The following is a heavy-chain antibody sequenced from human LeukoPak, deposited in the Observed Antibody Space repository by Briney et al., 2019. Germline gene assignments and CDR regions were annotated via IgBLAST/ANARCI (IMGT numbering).Heavy chain of an antibody. D-gene: IGHD1-1*01. J-gene: IGHJ4*02. V-gene: IGHV4-34*01. CDR1: GGSFSGYY. Sequence: SETLSLTCAVYGGSFSGYYWSWIRQPPGKGLEWIGEINHSGSTNYNPSLKSRVTISVDTSKNQFSLKLSSVTAADTAVYYCARGTGLSGWGQGTLVTVSS. CDR3: ARGTGLSG. CDR2: INHSGST.